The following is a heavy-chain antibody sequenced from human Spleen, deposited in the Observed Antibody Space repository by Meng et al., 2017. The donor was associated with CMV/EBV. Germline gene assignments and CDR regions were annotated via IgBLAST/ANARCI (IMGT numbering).Heavy chain of an antibody. CDR1: GFTFSSYW. CDR2: INSDGSST. J-gene: IGHJ5*02. D-gene: IGHD4-23*01. Sequence: GESLKISCAASGFTFSSYWMHWVRQAPGKGLVWVSRINSDGSSTSYADSVKGRFTISRDNAKNSVFLQMNSLRVDDTAVYYCARVRWELLPFDPWGQGTLVTVSS. CDR3: ARVRWELLPFDP. V-gene: IGHV3-74*01.